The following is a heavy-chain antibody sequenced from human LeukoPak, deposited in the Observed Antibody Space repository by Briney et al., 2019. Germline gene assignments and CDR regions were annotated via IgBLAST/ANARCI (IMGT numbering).Heavy chain of an antibody. V-gene: IGHV3-9*03. CDR1: GFTFDDYA. Sequence: GRSLRLSCAASGFTFDDYAMHWVRQAPGKGLEWVSGISWNSGSIGYADSVKGRFTISRDNAKNSLYLQMNSLRAEDMALYYCAKAGLNGDYVDYWGQGTLSPSPQ. CDR2: ISWNSGSI. J-gene: IGHJ4*02. D-gene: IGHD4-17*01. CDR3: AKAGLNGDYVDY.